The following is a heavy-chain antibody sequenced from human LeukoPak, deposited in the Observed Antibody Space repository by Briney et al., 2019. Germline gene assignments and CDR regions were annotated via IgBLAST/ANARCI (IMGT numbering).Heavy chain of an antibody. CDR1: GYTFTSYD. J-gene: IGHJ1*01. V-gene: IGHV1-8*03. CDR2: MNPNSGNT. Sequence: ASVKVSCKASGYTFTSYDINWVRQATGQGLEWMGWMNPNSGNTGYAQKFQGRVTITRNTSISTAYMELSSLRSEDTAVYYCARGGSSWYRRAEYFQRWGQGTLVTVSS. D-gene: IGHD6-13*01. CDR3: ARGGSSWYRRAEYFQR.